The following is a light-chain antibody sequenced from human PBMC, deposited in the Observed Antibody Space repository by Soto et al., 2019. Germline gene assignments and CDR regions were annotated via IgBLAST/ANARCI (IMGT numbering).Light chain of an antibody. Sequence: QSVLTQPPSVSGAPGQRVSISFTGSSSNIGARFDVHWYQQVPGAAPKLLISGNNYRPSGVPARFSGSKSGTSASLVITGLQAEDEADYFCQSYDTSLSGWVIFGGGTKVTVL. J-gene: IGLJ2*01. CDR1: SSNIGARFD. CDR3: QSYDTSLSGWVI. V-gene: IGLV1-40*01. CDR2: GNN.